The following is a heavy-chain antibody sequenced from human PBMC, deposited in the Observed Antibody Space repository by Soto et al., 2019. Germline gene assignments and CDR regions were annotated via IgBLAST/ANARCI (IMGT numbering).Heavy chain of an antibody. Sequence: SVKVSCKASGGTFSSYAISWVRQAPGQGLEWMGGIIPIFGTANYAQKFQGRVTITADKSTSTAYMELSSLRSEDTAVYYCAREGAEDSSSWSPWEGYYYGMDVWGQGTTVTVSS. D-gene: IGHD6-13*01. CDR1: GGTFSSYA. V-gene: IGHV1-69*06. J-gene: IGHJ6*02. CDR3: AREGAEDSSSWSPWEGYYYGMDV. CDR2: IIPIFGTA.